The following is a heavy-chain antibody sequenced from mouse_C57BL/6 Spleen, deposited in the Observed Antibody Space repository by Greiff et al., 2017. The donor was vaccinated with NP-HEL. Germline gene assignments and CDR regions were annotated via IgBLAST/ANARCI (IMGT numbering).Heavy chain of an antibody. D-gene: IGHD2-2*01. CDR1: GFNIKNTY. J-gene: IGHJ4*01. CDR2: IDPANGNT. CDR3: ARSIYYGYDDYAMDY. V-gene: IGHV14-3*01. Sequence: VQLKQSVAELVRPGASVKLSCTASGFNIKNTYMHWVKQRPEQGLEWIGRIDPANGNTKYAPQFQGKATITADTSSNTAYLQLSSLTSEDTAIYYCARSIYYGYDDYAMDYWGQGTSVTVSS.